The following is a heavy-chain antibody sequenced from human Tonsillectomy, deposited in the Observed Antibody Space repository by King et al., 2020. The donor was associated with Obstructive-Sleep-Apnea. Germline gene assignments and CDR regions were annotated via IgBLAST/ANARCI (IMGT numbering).Heavy chain of an antibody. CDR2: ISWDGGST. CDR1: GFTFDDHA. Sequence: QLVQSGGVVVQPGGSLRLTCAASGFTFDDHAMHWVRQAPGKGLEWVSLISWDGGSTYYADSVKGRFTISRDNSKNSLYLQMNSLRAEDTALYYCAKDSAAAADIGNYYYYGMDVWGQGTTVTVSS. J-gene: IGHJ6*02. CDR3: AKDSAAAADIGNYYYYGMDV. V-gene: IGHV3-43D*03. D-gene: IGHD6-13*01.